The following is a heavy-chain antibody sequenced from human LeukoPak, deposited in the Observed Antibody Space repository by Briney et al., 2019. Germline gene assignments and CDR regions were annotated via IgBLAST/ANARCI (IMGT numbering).Heavy chain of an antibody. J-gene: IGHJ4*02. CDR3: ARERGSRRTTFGGVIAPRIDY. CDR2: ISAYNGNT. CDR1: GYTFSTYP. D-gene: IGHD3-16*02. Sequence: ASVKVSCKASGYTFSTYPMNWVRQAPGQGLEWMGWISAYNGNTNYAQKLQGRVTMTTDTSTSTAYMELRSLRSDDTAVYYCARERGSRRTTFGGVIAPRIDYWGQGTLVTVSS. V-gene: IGHV1-18*01.